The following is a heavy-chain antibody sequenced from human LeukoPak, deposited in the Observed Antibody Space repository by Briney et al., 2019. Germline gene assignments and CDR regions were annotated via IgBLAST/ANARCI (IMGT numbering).Heavy chain of an antibody. Sequence: SETLSLTCAVYGGSFSGYYWRWIRQPPGKGLEWIGEINHSGSTNYNPSLKSRVTISVDTSKNQFSLKLSSVTAADTAMYYCARGIYGGYDFDDLGQGALVTVSS. CDR1: GGSFSGYY. CDR2: INHSGST. V-gene: IGHV4-34*01. J-gene: IGHJ4*02. CDR3: ARGIYGGYDFDD. D-gene: IGHD4-23*01.